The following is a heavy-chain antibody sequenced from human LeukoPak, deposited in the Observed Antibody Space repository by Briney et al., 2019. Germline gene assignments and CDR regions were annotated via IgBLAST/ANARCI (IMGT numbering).Heavy chain of an antibody. CDR1: GFTFSSSA. CDR2: ISGSGGST. CDR3: AKMSNYYNSLGYYAFDI. D-gene: IGHD3-22*01. J-gene: IGHJ3*02. Sequence: QPGGSLRLSCAASGFTFSSSAMSWVRQAPGKGLEWVSAISGSGGSTYYADSVKGRFTISRDNSKNTLHLQMKSLRAEDTAVYYCAKMSNYYNSLGYYAFDIWGQGTMVTVSS. V-gene: IGHV3-23*01.